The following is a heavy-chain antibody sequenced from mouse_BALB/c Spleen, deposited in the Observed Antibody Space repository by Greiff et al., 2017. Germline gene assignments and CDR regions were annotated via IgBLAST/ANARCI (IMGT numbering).Heavy chain of an antibody. Sequence: VKLQESGADLAKPGASVKMSCKASGYTFTSYWMHWVKQRPGQGLEWIGYINPSTGYTEYNQKFKDKATLTADKSSSTAYMQLSSLTSEDSAVYYCARVHYYGYYAMDYWGQGTSVTVSS. J-gene: IGHJ4*01. D-gene: IGHD1-2*01. V-gene: IGHV1-7*01. CDR1: GYTFTSYW. CDR2: INPSTGYT. CDR3: ARVHYYGYYAMDY.